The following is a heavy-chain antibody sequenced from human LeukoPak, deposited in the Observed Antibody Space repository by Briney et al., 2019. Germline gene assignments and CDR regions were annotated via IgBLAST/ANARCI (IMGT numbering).Heavy chain of an antibody. J-gene: IGHJ4*02. V-gene: IGHV4-38-2*02. D-gene: IGHD1-26*01. CDR2: IYHSGST. CDR1: GGSISSYY. CDR3: ARDANGGPVGATVFDY. Sequence: SETLSLTCTVSGGSISSYYWSWIRQPPGKGLEWIGSIYHSGSTYYNPSLKSRVTISVDTSKNQFSLKLSSVTAADTAVYYCARDANGGPVGATVFDYWGQGTLVTVSS.